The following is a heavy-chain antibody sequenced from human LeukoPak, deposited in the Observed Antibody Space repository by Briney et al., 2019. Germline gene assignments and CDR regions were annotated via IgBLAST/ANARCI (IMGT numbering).Heavy chain of an antibody. Sequence: SQTLFLTCTVSGGSISSGSYYWSWIRQPAGKGLEWIGRIYTSGSTNYNPSLKSRVTISVDTSKNQFSLKLSSVTAADTAVYYCARGYKIGGWELPRYWGQGTLVTVSS. CDR3: ARGYKIGGWELPRY. CDR2: IYTSGST. V-gene: IGHV4-61*02. D-gene: IGHD1-26*01. CDR1: GGSISSGSYY. J-gene: IGHJ4*02.